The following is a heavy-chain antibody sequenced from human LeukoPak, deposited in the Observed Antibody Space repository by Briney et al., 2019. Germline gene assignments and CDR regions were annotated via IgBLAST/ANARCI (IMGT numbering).Heavy chain of an antibody. CDR3: ARDSAYSSSWLQVGDY. V-gene: IGHV1-3*01. CDR1: GYTFTSYA. CDR2: INAGNGNT. D-gene: IGHD6-13*01. J-gene: IGHJ4*02. Sequence: AASVKVSCKASGYTFTSYAMHWVRQAPVQRLEWMGWINAGNGNTKYSQKFQGRVTITRDTSASTAYMELSSLRSEDTAVYYCARDSAYSSSWLQVGDYWGQGTLVTVSS.